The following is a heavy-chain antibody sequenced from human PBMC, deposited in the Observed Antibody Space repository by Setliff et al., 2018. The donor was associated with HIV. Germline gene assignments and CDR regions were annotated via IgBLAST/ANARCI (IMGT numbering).Heavy chain of an antibody. CDR1: XFXFSEHH. V-gene: IGHV3-11*04. Sequence: PGGSLRLSXAXSXFXFSEHHMSGRXXAXXXGLEWVSYISSSASTTYYAXXVKGRVTISRDNAKNSPYLQMNSLRAEDTAVYYCARGSRIVQLWLPNYFDYWGQGTLVTVSS. D-gene: IGHD5-18*01. CDR3: ARGSRIVQLWLPNYFDY. CDR2: ISSSASTT. J-gene: IGHJ4*02.